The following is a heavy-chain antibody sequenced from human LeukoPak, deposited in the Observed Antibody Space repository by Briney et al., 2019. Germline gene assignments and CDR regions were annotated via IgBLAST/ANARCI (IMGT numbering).Heavy chain of an antibody. Sequence: ASVKVSCKASGYTFIDYDINWVRQATGQGLEWMGWMNPDSGNTGYAQKFQGRVTITRNTSINTAYMELSTLRSEDTAVYYCARAPTSNGFDYWGQGTLVTVSS. CDR1: GYTFIDYD. V-gene: IGHV1-8*03. CDR2: MNPDSGNT. D-gene: IGHD2-8*01. J-gene: IGHJ4*02. CDR3: ARAPTSNGFDY.